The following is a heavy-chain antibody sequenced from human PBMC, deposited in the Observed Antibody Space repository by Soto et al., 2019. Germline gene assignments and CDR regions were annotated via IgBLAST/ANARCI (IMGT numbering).Heavy chain of an antibody. CDR1: GFTFAGYST. CDR3: AKDRGGFAGGWDYFDS. J-gene: IGHJ4*02. Sequence: PGGSLRLSCAASGFTFAGYSTMSWVRQAPGKGLEWVSSISGSGGSTYYADSVKGRFTISRDNSKNTLYLQMNALSAEDTAFYYCAKDRGGFAGGWDYFDSWGQGALATVSS. CDR2: ISGSGGST. D-gene: IGHD6-19*01. V-gene: IGHV3-23*01.